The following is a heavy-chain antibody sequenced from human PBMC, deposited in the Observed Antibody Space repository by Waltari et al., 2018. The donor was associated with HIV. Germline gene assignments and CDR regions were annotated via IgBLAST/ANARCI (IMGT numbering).Heavy chain of an antibody. J-gene: IGHJ4*02. Sequence: EVQLVESGGGLVRPGLSLRLPCAASGFSFRTYWMHWVRQVPGKGPVWVSRIDQDGSRISYADSVKGRFTISRDNARNILYLQMNSLRVEDTAVYYCARMTSPYFIDYWGLGTLVTVSS. V-gene: IGHV3-74*01. CDR2: IDQDGSRI. CDR3: ARMTSPYFIDY. CDR1: GFSFRTYW. D-gene: IGHD2-21*02.